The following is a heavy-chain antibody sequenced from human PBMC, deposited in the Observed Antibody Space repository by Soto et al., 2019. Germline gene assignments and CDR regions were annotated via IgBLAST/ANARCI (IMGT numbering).Heavy chain of an antibody. J-gene: IGHJ5*02. CDR2: ISGSGGST. D-gene: IGHD1-26*01. CDR3: APTIKSSWFDP. Sequence: GGSLRLSWAASGFTFSSYAMSWVRPAPGKGLEWVSAISGSGGSTYYADSVKGRFTISRDNSKNTLYLQMNSLRAEDTAVYYCAPTIKSSWFDPWGQGTLVTVSS. V-gene: IGHV3-23*01. CDR1: GFTFSSYA.